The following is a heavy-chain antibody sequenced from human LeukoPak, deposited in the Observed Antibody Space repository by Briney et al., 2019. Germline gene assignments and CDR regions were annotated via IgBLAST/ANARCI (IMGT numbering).Heavy chain of an antibody. J-gene: IGHJ4*02. CDR1: GFTFNSYW. Sequence: PGGSLRLSCAASGFTFNSYWMHWVRQAPGKGLVWVSRINSDGTNTLYADSVKGRFTISRDNAKNTVFLQMNNLRVEDTAVYYCATRLLWFGEHLPGGWGQGTLVTVSS. D-gene: IGHD3-10*01. V-gene: IGHV3-74*01. CDR3: ATRLLWFGEHLPGG. CDR2: INSDGTNT.